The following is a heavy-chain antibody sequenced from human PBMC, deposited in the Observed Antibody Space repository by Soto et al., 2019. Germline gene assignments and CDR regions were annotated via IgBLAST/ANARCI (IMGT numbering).Heavy chain of an antibody. CDR1: GGSISSSNW. V-gene: IGHV4-4*02. Sequence: SETLSLTCAVSGGSISSSNWWSWVRQPPGKGLEWIGEIYHSGSTNYNPSLKSRVTISVDKSKNQFSLKLSSVTAADTAVYYCARDRHYGDYALDYWGQGTLVTVSS. CDR2: IYHSGST. D-gene: IGHD4-17*01. J-gene: IGHJ4*02. CDR3: ARDRHYGDYALDY.